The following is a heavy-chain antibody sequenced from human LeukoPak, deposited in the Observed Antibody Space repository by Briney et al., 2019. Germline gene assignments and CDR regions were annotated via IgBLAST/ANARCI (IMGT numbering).Heavy chain of an antibody. Sequence: GGSLRLSCAASGFTLSTYSVNWVRQAPGKGLEWVSSISSSSLYIYYADSMKGRFTISRDNAKNSLYLQMNSLRAEDTAVYYCARDRIQLWLTSNWFDPWGQGTLVTVSS. CDR3: ARDRIQLWLTSNWFDP. CDR2: ISSSSLYI. CDR1: GFTLSTYS. D-gene: IGHD5-18*01. V-gene: IGHV3-21*01. J-gene: IGHJ5*02.